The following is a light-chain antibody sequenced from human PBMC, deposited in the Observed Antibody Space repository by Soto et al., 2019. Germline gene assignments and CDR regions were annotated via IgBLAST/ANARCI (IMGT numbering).Light chain of an antibody. J-gene: IGKJ2*01. CDR3: QQYNSYSRNT. CDR2: KAS. CDR1: QSFSSW. V-gene: IGKV1-5*03. Sequence: DIQMTQSPSTLSASVGDRVTITCRASQSFSSWLAWYQQKPGKAPKLLIYKASSLESWGPSRFSGSGSGTEFTLTISSRQPDEFASYYCQQYNSYSRNTFGQGTKLEIK.